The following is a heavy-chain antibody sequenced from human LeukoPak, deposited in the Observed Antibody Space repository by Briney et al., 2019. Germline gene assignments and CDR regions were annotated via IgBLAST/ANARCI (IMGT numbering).Heavy chain of an antibody. Sequence: AGGSLRLSCAASGFTFSGYAMSWVRQAPGKGLEWVSAISGSGGSTYYADSVKGQFTISRDDSKNTLYLQMNGLRAEDTAVYYCAKETEWYFDLWGRGTLVTVSS. V-gene: IGHV3-23*01. CDR2: ISGSGGST. J-gene: IGHJ2*01. CDR3: AKETEWYFDL. CDR1: GFTFSGYA.